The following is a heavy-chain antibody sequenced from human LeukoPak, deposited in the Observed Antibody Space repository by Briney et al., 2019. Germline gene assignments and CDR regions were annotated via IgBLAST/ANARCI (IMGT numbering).Heavy chain of an antibody. CDR2: IIPIFGTA. J-gene: IGHJ4*02. CDR3: ARMKQWLALDY. CDR1: GGTFTSYA. D-gene: IGHD6-19*01. V-gene: IGHV1-69*13. Sequence: ASVKVSCKASGGTFTSYAISWVRQAPGQGLEWMGGIIPIFGTANYAQKFQGRVTITADESTSTAYMELSSLRSEDTAVYYCARMKQWLALDYWGQGTLVTVSS.